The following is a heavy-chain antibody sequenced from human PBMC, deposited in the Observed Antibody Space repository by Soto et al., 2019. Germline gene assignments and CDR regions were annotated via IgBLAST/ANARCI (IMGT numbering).Heavy chain of an antibody. J-gene: IGHJ5*02. Sequence: PSETLALTCTVSGGSVSSGSYYWSWIRQPPGKGLEWIGYIYYSGSTNYNPSLKSRVTISVDTSKNQFSLKLSSVTAADTAVYYCARELWHYYDSSGCWFDPWGEGTLVTVSS. CDR2: IYYSGST. CDR3: ARELWHYYDSSGCWFDP. V-gene: IGHV4-61*01. D-gene: IGHD3-22*01. CDR1: GGSVSSGSYY.